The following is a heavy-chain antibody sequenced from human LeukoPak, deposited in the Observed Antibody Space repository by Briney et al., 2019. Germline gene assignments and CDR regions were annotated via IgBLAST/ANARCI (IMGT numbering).Heavy chain of an antibody. V-gene: IGHV4-61*02. Sequence: PSETQSLTCTVSGGSISSGSYYWSRIRQPAGKGLEWIGRIYTSGSTNYNPSLKSRVTISVDTSKNQFSLKLSSVTAADTAVYYCARVESPHTVTTLDFWGQGTLVTVSS. CDR2: IYTSGST. CDR1: GGSISSGSYY. CDR3: ARVESPHTVTTLDF. J-gene: IGHJ4*02. D-gene: IGHD4-17*01.